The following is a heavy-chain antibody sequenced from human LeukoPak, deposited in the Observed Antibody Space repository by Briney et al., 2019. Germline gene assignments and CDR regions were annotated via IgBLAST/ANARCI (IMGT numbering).Heavy chain of an antibody. J-gene: IGHJ3*02. CDR1: GFTFDDYA. D-gene: IGHD6-13*01. CDR2: ISYDGSNK. CDR3: AREQSIAAAGTHAFDI. Sequence: QPGRSLRLSCAASGFTFDDYAMHWVRQAPGKGLEWVAVISYDGSNKYYADSVKGRFTISRDNSKNTLYLQMNSLRAEDTAVYYCAREQSIAAAGTHAFDIWGQGTMVTVSS. V-gene: IGHV3-30-3*01.